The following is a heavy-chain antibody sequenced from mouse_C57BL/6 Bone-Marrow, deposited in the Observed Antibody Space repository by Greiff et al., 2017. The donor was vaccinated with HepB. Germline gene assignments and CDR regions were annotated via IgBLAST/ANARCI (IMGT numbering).Heavy chain of an antibody. CDR1: GYTFTDYN. J-gene: IGHJ1*03. CDR2: INPNNGGT. V-gene: IGHV1-22*01. Sequence: EVQLQQSGPELVKPGASVKMSCKASGYTFTDYNMHWVKQSHGKSLEWIGYINPNNGGTSYNQKFKGKATLTVNKSSSTAYMELRSLTSEDSAVYYCARYYYGSRYWYFDVWGTGTTVTVSS. D-gene: IGHD1-1*01. CDR3: ARYYYGSRYWYFDV.